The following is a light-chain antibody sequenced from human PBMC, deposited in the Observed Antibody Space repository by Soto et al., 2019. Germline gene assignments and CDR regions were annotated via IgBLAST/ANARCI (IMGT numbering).Light chain of an antibody. CDR1: QSVSSSY. CDR3: QQYGSSPWT. J-gene: IGKJ1*01. V-gene: IGKV3-20*01. Sequence: EIVLTQSPGTLSLYPGERATLSCRASQSVSSSYLAWYLQKPGQAPRLLIYGASSRTTGIPDRFSSSGSGTDFTLTISRLEPEDFAVYYCQQYGSSPWTFGQGTKVDIK. CDR2: GAS.